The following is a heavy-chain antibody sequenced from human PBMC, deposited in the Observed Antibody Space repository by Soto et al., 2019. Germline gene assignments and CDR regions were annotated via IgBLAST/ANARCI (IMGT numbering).Heavy chain of an antibody. V-gene: IGHV3-11*05. Sequence: QVRLVESGGGLVKAGGSLRLSCAGSGITFSSYYMSWIRQAPGKVLEWVSYIESSGTYTNYEESVRGRFTISRDNAKNALFLQMNSLRTDDTAVYYWVRELGGLESWGQGTLVTVSS. CDR1: GITFSSYY. D-gene: IGHD2-15*01. CDR3: VRELGGLES. CDR2: IESSGTYT. J-gene: IGHJ5*01.